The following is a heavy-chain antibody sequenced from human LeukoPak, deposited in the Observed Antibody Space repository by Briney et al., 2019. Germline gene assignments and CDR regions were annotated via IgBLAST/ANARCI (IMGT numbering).Heavy chain of an antibody. CDR3: AREAPSGYDDY. V-gene: IGHV3-48*03. CDR2: ISSSGSTI. CDR1: GFTFSSYA. D-gene: IGHD5-12*01. Sequence: GGSLRLSCAASGFTFSSYAMNWVRQAPGKGREWVSYISSSGSTIYYADSVKGRFTISRDNAKNSLYLQMNSLSAEDTAVYYCAREAPSGYDDYWGQGTLVTVSS. J-gene: IGHJ4*02.